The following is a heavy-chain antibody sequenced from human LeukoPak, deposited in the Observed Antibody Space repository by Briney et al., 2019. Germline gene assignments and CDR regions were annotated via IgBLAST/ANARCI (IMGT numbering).Heavy chain of an antibody. J-gene: IGHJ4*02. D-gene: IGHD3-22*01. CDR3: ARGGHTYYYDSSGYYGY. Sequence: SVKVSCKASGGTFSSYAISWVRQAPGQGLEWMGGIIPIFGTANYAQKFQGRVTITADESTSTAYMELSSLRSEDTAVYYCARGGHTYYYDSSGYYGYWGQGTLVTVSS. V-gene: IGHV1-69*13. CDR2: IIPIFGTA. CDR1: GGTFSSYA.